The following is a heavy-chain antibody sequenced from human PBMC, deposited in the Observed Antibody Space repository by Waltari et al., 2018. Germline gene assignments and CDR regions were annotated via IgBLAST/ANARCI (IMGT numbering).Heavy chain of an antibody. CDR3: AREVLAYYDSSGYYPGGYYFDY. CDR2: IYHSGST. Sequence: QVQLQESGPGLVKPSETLSLTCAVSGYSISSGYYWGWIRQPPGKGLEWIGSIYHSGSTCSNPARKSRVTISVDTSKNQFSLKLSSVTAADTAVYYCAREVLAYYDSSGYYPGGYYFDYWGQGTLVTVSS. V-gene: IGHV4-38-2*02. D-gene: IGHD3-22*01. J-gene: IGHJ4*02. CDR1: GYSISSGYY.